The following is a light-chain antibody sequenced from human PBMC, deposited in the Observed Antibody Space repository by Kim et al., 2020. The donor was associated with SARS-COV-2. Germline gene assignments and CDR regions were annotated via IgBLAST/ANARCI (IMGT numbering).Light chain of an antibody. V-gene: IGKV3-20*01. CDR3: QQYGSSWFT. CDR1: QSVSSSY. J-gene: IGKJ5*01. Sequence: SPGERATLSCRASQSVSSSYLAWYQQKPGQAPRLLIYGASSRATGIPDRFSGSGSGTDFTLTISRLEPEDFAVYYCQQYGSSWFTFGQGTRLEIK. CDR2: GAS.